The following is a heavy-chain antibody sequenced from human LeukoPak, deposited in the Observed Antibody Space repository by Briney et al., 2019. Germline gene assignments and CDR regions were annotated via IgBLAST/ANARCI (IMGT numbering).Heavy chain of an antibody. CDR3: AKWRIAAAGTGDY. CDR2: IRYDGSNK. V-gene: IGHV3-30*02. J-gene: IGHJ4*02. Sequence: PGGSLRLFCAASGFPFSSYGMHWVRQAPGKGLEWVAFIRYDGSNKYYADSVKGRFTISRDNSKNTLYLQMNSLRAEDTAVYYCAKWRIAAAGTGDYWGQGTLVTVSS. D-gene: IGHD6-13*01. CDR1: GFPFSSYG.